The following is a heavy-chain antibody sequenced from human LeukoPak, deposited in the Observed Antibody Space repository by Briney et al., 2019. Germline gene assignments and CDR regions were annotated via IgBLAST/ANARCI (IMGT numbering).Heavy chain of an antibody. CDR1: GYTFTGYY. V-gene: IGHV1-2*06. Sequence: ASVKVSCKASGYTFTGYYMHWVRQAPGQGLEWMERINPNSGGTNYAQKFQGRVTMTRDTSISTAYMELSRLRSDDTAVYYCATRITGTTYFLVGFDPWGQGTLVTVSS. D-gene: IGHD1-7*01. CDR2: INPNSGGT. CDR3: ATRITGTTYFLVGFDP. J-gene: IGHJ5*02.